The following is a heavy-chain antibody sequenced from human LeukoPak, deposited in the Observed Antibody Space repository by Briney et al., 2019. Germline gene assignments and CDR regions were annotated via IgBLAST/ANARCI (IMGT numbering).Heavy chain of an antibody. CDR1: GFTFSSYS. Sequence: GGSLRLSCAASGFTFSSYSMNWVRQAPGKGLEWVSSISSSSSYIYYADSVKGRFTISRDNAKNSLYLQMNSLRAEDTAVYYCARGAGGYSYVREPPDYWGQGTLVTVSS. D-gene: IGHD5-18*01. CDR3: ARGAGGYSYVREPPDY. CDR2: ISSSSSYI. V-gene: IGHV3-21*01. J-gene: IGHJ4*02.